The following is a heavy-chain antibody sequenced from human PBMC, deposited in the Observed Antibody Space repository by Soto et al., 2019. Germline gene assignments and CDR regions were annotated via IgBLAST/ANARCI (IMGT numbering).Heavy chain of an antibody. CDR2: IKSKTDGGTT. J-gene: IGHJ3*02. CDR3: TTTIVGAVPDI. Sequence: EVQLVESGGGLVKPGGSLRLSCAASGFTFSNAWMSWVRQAPGKGLEWVGRIKSKTDGGTTDYAAPVKGRFTISRDDSKNTLYLQMNSLKTEDTAVYCCTTTIVGAVPDIWGQGTMVTVSS. D-gene: IGHD1-26*01. CDR1: GFTFSNAW. V-gene: IGHV3-15*01.